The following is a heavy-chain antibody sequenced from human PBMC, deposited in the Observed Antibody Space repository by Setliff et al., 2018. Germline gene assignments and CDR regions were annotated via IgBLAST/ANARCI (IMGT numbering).Heavy chain of an antibody. CDR1: GGTFMSYA. Sequence: ASVKVSCKASGGTFMSYAINWVRQAPGQGLEWMGRIIPHFDAADYTQNLQGRVTITADKSASTAYMELRSLRSEDTAVYYCARAFHYYEPIGSYHMDVWGKGTTVTVSS. J-gene: IGHJ6*03. CDR2: IIPHFDAA. V-gene: IGHV1-69*06. CDR3: ARAFHYYEPIGSYHMDV. D-gene: IGHD3-22*01.